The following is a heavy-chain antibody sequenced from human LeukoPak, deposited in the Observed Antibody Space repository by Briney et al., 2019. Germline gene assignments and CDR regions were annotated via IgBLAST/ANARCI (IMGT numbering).Heavy chain of an antibody. D-gene: IGHD5-18*01. J-gene: IGHJ4*02. Sequence: GGSLRLSCAASGFTFTTYAMYWVRQAPGKGLEWVAVISYDGSNKYYADSVKGRFTISRDNSKNTLYLQMNSLRAEDTAVYYCARALRENTALGYWGQGTLVTVSS. V-gene: IGHV3-30-3*01. CDR1: GFTFTTYA. CDR3: ARALRENTALGY. CDR2: ISYDGSNK.